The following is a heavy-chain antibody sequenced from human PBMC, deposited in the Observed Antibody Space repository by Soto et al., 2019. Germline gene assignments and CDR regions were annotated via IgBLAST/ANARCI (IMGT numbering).Heavy chain of an antibody. D-gene: IGHD2-15*01. CDR3: AKGGPDGFCSGGRCYFDY. J-gene: IGHJ4*02. V-gene: IGHV3-9*01. Sequence: EVQLVESGGGLVQPGRSLRLSCAASGFTFDDYAMHWVRLVPGKGLEWVSSISWHSNIIGYADSVKGRFTISRDNAKNSLYLQMNSLRPEDTALYYCAKGGPDGFCSGGRCYFDYWGQGTLVTVSS. CDR2: ISWHSNII. CDR1: GFTFDDYA.